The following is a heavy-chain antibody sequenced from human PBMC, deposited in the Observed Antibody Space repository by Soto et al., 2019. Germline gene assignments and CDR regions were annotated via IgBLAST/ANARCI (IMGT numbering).Heavy chain of an antibody. Sequence: SETLSLTCTVSGGSISSSSYYWGWIRQPPGKGLEWIGEIYHSGSTNYNPSLKSRVTISVDKSKNQFSLKLSSVTAADTAVYYCARAGTGYSAPTDYWGQGTLVTVSS. CDR2: IYHSGST. CDR3: ARAGTGYSAPTDY. V-gene: IGHV4-39*07. CDR1: GGSISSSSYY. J-gene: IGHJ4*02. D-gene: IGHD3-9*01.